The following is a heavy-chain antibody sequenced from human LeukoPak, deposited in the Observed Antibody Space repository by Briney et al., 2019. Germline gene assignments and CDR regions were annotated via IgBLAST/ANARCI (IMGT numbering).Heavy chain of an antibody. Sequence: ASVKVSCKASGYTFTGYYMHWVRQAPGQGLEWMGWINPNSGGTNYAQKFQGRVTMTRDTSISTAYMELSRLRSDDTAVYYCAREVSHEYCSSTSCYFGNWFDPWGQGTLVTVSS. V-gene: IGHV1-2*02. CDR2: INPNSGGT. CDR3: AREVSHEYCSSTSCYFGNWFDP. D-gene: IGHD2-2*01. CDR1: GYTFTGYY. J-gene: IGHJ5*02.